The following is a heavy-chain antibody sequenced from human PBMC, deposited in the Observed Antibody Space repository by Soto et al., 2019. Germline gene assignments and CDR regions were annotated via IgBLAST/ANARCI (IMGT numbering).Heavy chain of an antibody. D-gene: IGHD6-13*01. CDR3: ASGPLDSSSWSKGDAFDI. CDR2: IYYSGST. V-gene: IGHV4-30-4*01. Sequence: QVQLQESGPGLVKPSQTLSLTCTVSGGSISSGAYYWSWIRQPPGKGLEWIGYIYYSGSTYYNPSLQGRVTISVITSKNQCSLKLSSVTAADTAVYYCASGPLDSSSWSKGDAFDIWGQGTMVTVSS. J-gene: IGHJ3*02. CDR1: GGSISSGAYY.